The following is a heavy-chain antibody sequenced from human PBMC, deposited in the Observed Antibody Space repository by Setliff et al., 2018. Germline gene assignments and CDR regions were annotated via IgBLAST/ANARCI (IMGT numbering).Heavy chain of an antibody. J-gene: IGHJ6*02. CDR1: GISSYT. CDR2: ISSSSGHI. CDR3: AGRLGASTRYYYYGLDV. D-gene: IGHD3-16*01. Sequence: PGGSLRLSCAASGISSYTMSWVRQAPGKGLEWVASISSSSGHIYHAASVRGRFTISRDNTKNSLYLQMDSLRVEDTAVYYCAGRLGASTRYYYYGLDVWGQGTTVTAP. V-gene: IGHV3-21*01.